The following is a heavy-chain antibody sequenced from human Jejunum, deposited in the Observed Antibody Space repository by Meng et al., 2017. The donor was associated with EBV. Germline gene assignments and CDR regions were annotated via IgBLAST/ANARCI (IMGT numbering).Heavy chain of an antibody. Sequence: VQLVEAGGGLVQPGDSLRLSCAASGFTLSSYWMHWVRQAPGKGLVWVSRINSDGSKTNYADSVKGRFTISRDIAKNTLYLQLNSLRADDTAVYYCVRGPPPDTWGQGTLVTVSS. J-gene: IGHJ5*02. V-gene: IGHV3-74*01. CDR3: VRGPPPDT. CDR1: GFTLSSYW. CDR2: INSDGSKT.